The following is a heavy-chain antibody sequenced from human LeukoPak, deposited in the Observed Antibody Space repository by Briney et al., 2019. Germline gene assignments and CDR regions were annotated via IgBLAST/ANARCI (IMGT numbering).Heavy chain of an antibody. V-gene: IGHV4-39*07. CDR2: INHSGST. Sequence: SETLSLTCTVSGGSISSSSYYWGWIRQPPGKGLEWIGEINHSGSTNYNPSLKSRVTISVDTSKNQFSLKLSSVTAADTAVYYCARGSRYFRGPWGQGTLVTVSS. D-gene: IGHD3-9*01. J-gene: IGHJ5*02. CDR3: ARGSRYFRGP. CDR1: GGSISSSSYY.